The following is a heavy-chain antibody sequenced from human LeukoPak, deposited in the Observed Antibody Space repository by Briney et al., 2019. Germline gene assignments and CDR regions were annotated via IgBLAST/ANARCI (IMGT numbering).Heavy chain of an antibody. Sequence: KSSETLSLTCTVSGGSISTTGYYWAWIRQPPGKGLEWIASIYYSGSTYYNSSLKSRVTISVDTSRNQSSLKLSSVTAADTALYYCASDKGYSNNYFDYWGQGTLVTVSS. D-gene: IGHD6-13*01. V-gene: IGHV4-39*01. CDR1: GGSISTTGYY. CDR3: ASDKGYSNNYFDY. J-gene: IGHJ4*01. CDR2: IYYSGST.